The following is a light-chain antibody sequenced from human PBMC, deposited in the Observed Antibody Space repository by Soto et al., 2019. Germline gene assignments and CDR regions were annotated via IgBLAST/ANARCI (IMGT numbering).Light chain of an antibody. Sequence: EIVMTQSPATLSVSPGERATLSCRAGQSVSSNYLAWYQQKPGQAPRLLIYGASTRATGIPARFSGSWSGTEFTLTISSLQSEDFEVYYCQQYNNWPRTFGQGTKVDIK. V-gene: IGKV3-15*01. CDR2: GAS. CDR1: QSVSSN. J-gene: IGKJ1*01. CDR3: QQYNNWPRT.